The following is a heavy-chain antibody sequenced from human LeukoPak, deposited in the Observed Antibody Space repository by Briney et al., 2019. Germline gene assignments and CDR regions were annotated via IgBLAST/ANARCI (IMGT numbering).Heavy chain of an antibody. CDR2: ISSSSSYI. J-gene: IGHJ5*02. D-gene: IGHD6-19*01. CDR1: GFTFSSYS. Sequence: PGGSLRLSCAASGFTFSSYSMNWVRQAPAKGLEWVSSISSSSSYIYYADSVKGRFTISRDNAKNSLYLQMNSLRAEDTAVYYCARAGIAVAGGNWFDPWGQGTLVTVSS. V-gene: IGHV3-21*01. CDR3: ARAGIAVAGGNWFDP.